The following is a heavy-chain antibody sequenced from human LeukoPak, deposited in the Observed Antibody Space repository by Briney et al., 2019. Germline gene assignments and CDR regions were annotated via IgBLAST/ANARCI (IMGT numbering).Heavy chain of an antibody. D-gene: IGHD6-19*01. CDR2: INDSGRT. V-gene: IGHV4-34*01. J-gene: IGHJ4*02. CDR1: VGSLSGYY. Sequence: SETLSLTRAVYVGSLSGYYWSWVRQPPGKGLEWIGEINDSGRTNYNPSLKSRVTISVDTSKNQFSLKLSSVTAADTAVYYCARRLWDTSGWYFDYWGQGRLVAVSS. CDR3: ARRLWDTSGWYFDY.